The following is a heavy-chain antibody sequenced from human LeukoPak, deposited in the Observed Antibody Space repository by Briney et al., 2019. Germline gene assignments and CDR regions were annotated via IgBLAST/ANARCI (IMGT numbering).Heavy chain of an antibody. V-gene: IGHV4-61*02. Sequence: SQTLSLTCTVSGGSISSGSYYWSWIRQPAGKGLEWIGRIYHTGSTSYYPSLKSRVTISMDTSKNQCSLKLNSVTAADTAVYYCARGDPSAWSNYFDPWGQGTLVIVSS. CDR2: IYHTGST. J-gene: IGHJ5*02. CDR1: GGSISSGSYY. D-gene: IGHD6-19*01. CDR3: ARGDPSAWSNYFDP.